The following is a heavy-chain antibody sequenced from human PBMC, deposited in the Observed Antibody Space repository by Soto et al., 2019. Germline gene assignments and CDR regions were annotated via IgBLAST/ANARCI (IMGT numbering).Heavy chain of an antibody. D-gene: IGHD5-12*01. Sequence: SETLSLTCTVSGGSISSYYWSWIRQPPGKGLEWIGYIYYSGSTNYNPSLKSRVTISVDTSKNQFSLKLSSVTAADTAVYYCARSYSGYDYVRFPYYFDYWGQGTLVTVSS. CDR3: ARSYSGYDYVRFPYYFDY. V-gene: IGHV4-59*01. J-gene: IGHJ4*02. CDR1: GGSISSYY. CDR2: IYYSGST.